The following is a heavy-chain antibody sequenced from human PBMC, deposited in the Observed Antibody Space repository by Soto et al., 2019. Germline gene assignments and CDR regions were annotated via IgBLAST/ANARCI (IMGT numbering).Heavy chain of an antibody. Sequence: QVQLVESGGGLVEPGGSLRLSCGASGFTFSDYYMTWIRQAPGKGLEWVSYISGTSYYTNYADSVKGRFIISRDNAKSSLYLQRKSLRAEDTAVYYCARAKSSGRDDAFDIWGQGTMVTVSS. CDR1: GFTFSDYY. CDR2: ISGTSYYT. D-gene: IGHD1-26*01. J-gene: IGHJ3*02. CDR3: ARAKSSGRDDAFDI. V-gene: IGHV3-11*05.